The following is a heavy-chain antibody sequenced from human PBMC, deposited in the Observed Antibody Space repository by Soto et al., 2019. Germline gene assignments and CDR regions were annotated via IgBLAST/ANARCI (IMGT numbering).Heavy chain of an antibody. CDR1: RDTLTGLS. CDR3: ATYGDYDSAFDI. Sequence: GASVKVSWKVSRDTLTGLSLHWVRQAPGKGLEWMGGFDPEDGETIYAQKFQGRVTMTEDTSTDTAYMELSSLRSEDTAVYYCATYGDYDSAFDIWGQGTMVTVSS. CDR2: FDPEDGET. J-gene: IGHJ3*02. D-gene: IGHD4-17*01. V-gene: IGHV1-24*01.